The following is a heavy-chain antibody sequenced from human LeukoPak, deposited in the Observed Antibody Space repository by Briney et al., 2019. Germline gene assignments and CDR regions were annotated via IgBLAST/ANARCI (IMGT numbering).Heavy chain of an antibody. J-gene: IGHJ5*02. CDR1: GYTFTGYY. CDR3: AKGRVVAGSKSLTYHWLDP. V-gene: IGHV1-2*02. D-gene: IGHD6-19*01. CDR2: INPNSGGA. Sequence: ASVKVSCKASGYTFTGYYIHWVRQAPGQGLEWVGWINPNSGGAKYAQKFQDRVTMTRDTPISTAYMGLSRLRSDDTAVYYCAKGRVVAGSKSLTYHWLDPWGQGTLVTVSS.